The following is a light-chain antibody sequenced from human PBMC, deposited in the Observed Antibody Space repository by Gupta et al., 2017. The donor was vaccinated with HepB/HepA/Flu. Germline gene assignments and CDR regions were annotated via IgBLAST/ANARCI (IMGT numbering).Light chain of an antibody. CDR3: QQYDNLSFT. V-gene: IGKV1-33*01. CDR1: QDTRHY. CDR2: DAS. Sequence: DIQMTQSPPSLSASVGARVTITCQASQDTRHYLNWYQQKPGKAPKLLIYDASNLETGVPSRFSGSGSGTHFTFTISSLQPEDVATYYCQQYDNLSFTFGPGTKVEIK. J-gene: IGKJ3*01.